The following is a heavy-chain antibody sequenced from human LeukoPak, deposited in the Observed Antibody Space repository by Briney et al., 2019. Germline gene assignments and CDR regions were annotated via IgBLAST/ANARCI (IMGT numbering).Heavy chain of an antibody. CDR1: GFTFSTYS. J-gene: IGHJ4*02. CDR2: ISSSSGTI. CDR3: ARDQSDYYGSGSYSEGSY. V-gene: IGHV3-48*02. Sequence: GGSLRLSCAASGFTFSTYSMKWVRQAPGKGLEWVSYISSSSGTIYYADSVKGRFTLSRDNAKNSLYLQMNGLRDEDTAVYYCARDQSDYYGSGSYSEGSYWGQGTPVTVSS. D-gene: IGHD3-10*01.